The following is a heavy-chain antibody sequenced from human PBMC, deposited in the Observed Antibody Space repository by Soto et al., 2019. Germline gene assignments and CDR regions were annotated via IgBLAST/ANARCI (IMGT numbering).Heavy chain of an antibody. Sequence: QVQLVQSGAEVKKPGASVKVSCKASGYTFTGYYMHWVRQAPGQGLEWMGWINPNSGGTNYAQKFQGWVTMTRDTSVSTAYMELSRLRSDDTAVYYCARSVAGRGVYYYSGMDVWGQGTTVTVSS. CDR2: INPNSGGT. J-gene: IGHJ6*02. D-gene: IGHD6-19*01. CDR1: GYTFTGYY. V-gene: IGHV1-2*04. CDR3: ARSVAGRGVYYYSGMDV.